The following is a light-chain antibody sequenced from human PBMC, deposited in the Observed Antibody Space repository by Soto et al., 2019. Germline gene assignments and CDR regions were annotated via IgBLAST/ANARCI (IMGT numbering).Light chain of an antibody. V-gene: IGLV2-23*02. Sequence: QSVLTQPASVSGSPGQSITISCTGTSRDVGSYNLVSWYQQHPGKAPKVIIYEVIKRPSGVSNRFSGSKSGNTASLTISGLQAEDEADYYCCSYAGSTSVVFGGGTKLTVL. J-gene: IGLJ2*01. CDR2: EVI. CDR3: CSYAGSTSVV. CDR1: SRDVGSYNL.